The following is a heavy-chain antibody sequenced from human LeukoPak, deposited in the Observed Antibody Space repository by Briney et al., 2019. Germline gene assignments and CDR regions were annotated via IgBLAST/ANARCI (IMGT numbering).Heavy chain of an antibody. V-gene: IGHV4-30-2*01. CDR1: GGSISSGGYY. J-gene: IGHJ4*02. CDR3: ASPAGAVSGNFDY. Sequence: SETLSLTCTVSGGSISSGGYYWSWIRQPPGKGLEWIGYIYHSGSTYYNPSLKSRVTISVDRSKNQFSLKLSSVTAADTAVYYCASPAGAVSGNFDYWGQGTLVTVSS. D-gene: IGHD6-19*01. CDR2: IYHSGST.